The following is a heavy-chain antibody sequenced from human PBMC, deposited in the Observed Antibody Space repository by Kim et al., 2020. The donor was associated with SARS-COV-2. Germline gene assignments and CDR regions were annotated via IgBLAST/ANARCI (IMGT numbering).Heavy chain of an antibody. J-gene: IGHJ6*02. Sequence: GGSLRLSCAASGFTFSSYAMSWVRQAPGKGLEWVSAISGSGGSTYYADSVKGRFTISRDNSKNTLYLQMNSLRAEDTAVYYCAKAPRGYGYMDDEYYYYGMDVWGQGTTVTVSS. V-gene: IGHV3-23*01. CDR3: AKAPRGYGYMDDEYYYYGMDV. CDR1: GFTFSSYA. D-gene: IGHD5-18*01. CDR2: ISGSGGST.